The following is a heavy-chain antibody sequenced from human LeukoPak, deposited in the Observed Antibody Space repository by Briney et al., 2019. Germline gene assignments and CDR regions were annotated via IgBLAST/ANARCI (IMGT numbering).Heavy chain of an antibody. D-gene: IGHD6-6*01. CDR1: GFTFSNYW. Sequence: PGGSLRLSCASSGFTFSNYWMTWVRQAPGKGLEWVANINQDGSEKYYVDSVKGRFTISRDNAKNSLYLQMNSLRAEDTAVYYCARDDKNSSSYYYYYYMDVWGKGTTVTVSS. CDR3: ARDDKNSSSYYYYYYMDV. CDR2: INQDGSEK. V-gene: IGHV3-7*01. J-gene: IGHJ6*03.